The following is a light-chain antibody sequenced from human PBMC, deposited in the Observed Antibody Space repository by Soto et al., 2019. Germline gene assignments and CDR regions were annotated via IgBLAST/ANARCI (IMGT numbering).Light chain of an antibody. J-gene: IGLJ3*02. CDR2: EVT. Sequence: QSVLTQPASVSGSPGQSITISCTGTSNDVGGYNFVSWYQHHPGKAPKLIIYEVTNRPSGVSNRFSGSKSANTASLTISGLQSEDEADFYCSSYTGSHIWVFGGGTKLTVL. CDR3: SSYTGSHIWV. CDR1: SNDVGGYNF. V-gene: IGLV2-14*01.